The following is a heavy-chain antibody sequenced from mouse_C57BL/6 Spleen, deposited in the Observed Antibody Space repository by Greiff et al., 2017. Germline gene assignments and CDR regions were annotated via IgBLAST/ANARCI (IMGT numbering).Heavy chain of an antibody. CDR1: GYSFTGYY. CDR2: INPSTGGT. J-gene: IGHJ1*03. V-gene: IGHV1-42*01. CDR3: ARRGCYSNYEGYIDV. D-gene: IGHD2-5*01. Sequence: EVQLQQSGPELVKPGASVKISCKASGYSFTGYYMNWVKQSPEKSLEWIGEINPSTGGTTYNQKFKAKATLTVDKSYSTAYMQLKSLTSEDSAVYDCARRGCYSNYEGYIDVWGTGTTVTVSS.